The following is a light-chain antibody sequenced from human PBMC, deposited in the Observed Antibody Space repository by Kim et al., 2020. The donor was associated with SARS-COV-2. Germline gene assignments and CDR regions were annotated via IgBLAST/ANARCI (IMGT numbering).Light chain of an antibody. J-gene: IGKJ2*01. CDR2: DAS. CDR1: QDISNY. Sequence: SASVGDRVTITCQASQDISNYLNWYQQKPGKAPKLLIYDASNLETGVPSRFSGSVSGTDFTFTISSLQPEDIATYYCQQADGVPYTFGQGTKLEI. CDR3: QQADGVPYT. V-gene: IGKV1-33*01.